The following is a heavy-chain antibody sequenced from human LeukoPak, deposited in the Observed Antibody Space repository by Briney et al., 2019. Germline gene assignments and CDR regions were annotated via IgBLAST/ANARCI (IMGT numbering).Heavy chain of an antibody. V-gene: IGHV4-59*01. CDR1: GGSISSYY. J-gene: IGHJ4*02. Sequence: SETPSLTCTVSGGSISSYYWSWIRQPPGKGLEWIGYIYYSGSTNYNPSLKSRVTISVDTSKNQFSLKLSSVTAADTAVYYCARANCGGDCYVDYWGQGTLVTVSS. CDR3: ARANCGGDCYVDY. D-gene: IGHD2-21*01. CDR2: IYYSGST.